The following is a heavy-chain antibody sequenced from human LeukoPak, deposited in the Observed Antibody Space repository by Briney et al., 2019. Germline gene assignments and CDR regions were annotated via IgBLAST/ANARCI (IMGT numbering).Heavy chain of an antibody. CDR3: ARGVGATGNWFDP. J-gene: IGHJ5*02. D-gene: IGHD1-26*01. CDR1: GYTFTGYY. Sequence: ASVTVSCKASGYTFTGYYMHWVRQAPGQGLEWMGWINPNSGGTNYAKKFQGRVTMTRDTSISTAYMELSRLRSDDTAVYYCARGVGATGNWFDPWGQGTLVTVSS. CDR2: INPNSGGT. V-gene: IGHV1-2*02.